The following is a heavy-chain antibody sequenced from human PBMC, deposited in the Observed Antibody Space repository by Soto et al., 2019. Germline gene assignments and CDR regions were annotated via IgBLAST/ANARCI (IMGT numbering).Heavy chain of an antibody. CDR3: ARDRRGELAPTPNWFDP. Sequence: GASVKVSCKASGYTFTSYGISWVRQAPGQGLEWMGWISAYNGNTNYAQKLQGRVTMTTDTSTSTAYMELRSLRSDDTAVYYCARDRRGELAPTPNWFDPWGQGTLVTVSS. CDR1: GYTFTSYG. V-gene: IGHV1-18*01. J-gene: IGHJ5*02. CDR2: ISAYNGNT. D-gene: IGHD3-10*01.